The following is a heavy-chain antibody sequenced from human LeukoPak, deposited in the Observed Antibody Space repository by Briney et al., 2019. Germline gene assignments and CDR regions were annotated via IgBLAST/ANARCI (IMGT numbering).Heavy chain of an antibody. J-gene: IGHJ3*02. CDR3: VRGGAGATASDVFDI. CDR2: ISSSSSYI. CDR1: GFTFSSYS. D-gene: IGHD5-12*01. Sequence: PGGSLRLSCAASGFTFSSYSMNWVRQAPGKGLEWVSSISSSSSYIYYADSVKGRFTISRDNAKNSLFLQMNSLRVEDTAIYYCVRGGAGATASDVFDIWGQGTMVTVSS. V-gene: IGHV3-21*04.